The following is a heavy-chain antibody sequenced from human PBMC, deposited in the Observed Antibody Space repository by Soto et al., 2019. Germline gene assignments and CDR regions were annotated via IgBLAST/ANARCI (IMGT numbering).Heavy chain of an antibody. CDR1: EVTFSDSS. CDR2: ISGSSKTI. V-gene: IGHV3-48*01. D-gene: IGHD6-19*01. J-gene: IGHJ4*02. Sequence: GGSLRLSCAASEVTFSDSSINWVRQAPGKGLEWVSYISGSSKTIYYADSVKGRFTISRDNSKNTLYLQMNSLRAEDTAVYYCAKDPWLPLDYWGQGTLVTVSS. CDR3: AKDPWLPLDY.